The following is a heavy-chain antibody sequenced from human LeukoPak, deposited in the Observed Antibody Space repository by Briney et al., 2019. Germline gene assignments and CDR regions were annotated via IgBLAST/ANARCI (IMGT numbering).Heavy chain of an antibody. V-gene: IGHV6-1*01. J-gene: IGHJ4*02. Sequence: SQTLSLTCDISGDSVSSSTDAWNWIRQSPSRGLEWLGRTYYRYKWYNDYAVSVESRITINPDTSTNQFSLQLNSVTPEDTAVYYCARGANRVFDYWGQGTLVTVSS. CDR1: GDSVSSSTDA. CDR2: TYYRYKWYN. D-gene: IGHD1-14*01. CDR3: ARGANRVFDY.